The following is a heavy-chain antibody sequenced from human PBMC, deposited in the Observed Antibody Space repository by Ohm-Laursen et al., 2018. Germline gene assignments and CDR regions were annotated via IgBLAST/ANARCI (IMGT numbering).Heavy chain of an antibody. D-gene: IGHD2-15*01. CDR2: IYSGGST. J-gene: IGHJ3*02. Sequence: SLRLSCAAPGFTVSSNYMSWVRQAPGKGLEWVSVIYSGGSTYYADSVKGRFTISRDNSKNTLYLQMNSLRAEDTAVYYCAKERLPQRANALDIWGQGTMATVSS. V-gene: IGHV3-66*01. CDR3: AKERLPQRANALDI. CDR1: GFTVSSNY.